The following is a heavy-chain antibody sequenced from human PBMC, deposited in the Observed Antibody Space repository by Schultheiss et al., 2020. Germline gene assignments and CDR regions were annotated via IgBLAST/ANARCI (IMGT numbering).Heavy chain of an antibody. D-gene: IGHD3-16*01. Sequence: SQTLSLTCTVSGGSINPYYWSWVRQPPGRGLEWIGYIYYNGNTHYNPSLKSRVTMSVDTSKNQISLKLSSVTAADTAVYYCARDGGGYGTDVWGQGTTVTVSS. J-gene: IGHJ6*02. CDR2: IYYNGNT. CDR3: ARDGGGYGTDV. CDR1: GGSINPYY. V-gene: IGHV4-59*12.